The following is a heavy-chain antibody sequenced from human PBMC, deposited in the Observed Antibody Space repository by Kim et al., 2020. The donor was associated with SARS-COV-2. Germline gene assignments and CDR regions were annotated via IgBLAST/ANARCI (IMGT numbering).Heavy chain of an antibody. CDR3: AKGGPMGRFGLPHYYDY. J-gene: IGHJ4*02. Sequence: GGSLRLSCAASAVSEFTFINFAMNWVRQAPGKGLEWVSTISGGGDTTHYADSVKGRFSISRDNSKNTLSLQMNSLRVEDTALYYCAKGGPMGRFGLPHYYDYWGQGARVTVSS. V-gene: IGHV3-23*01. CDR1: AVSEFTFINFA. D-gene: IGHD3-10*01. CDR2: ISGGGDTT.